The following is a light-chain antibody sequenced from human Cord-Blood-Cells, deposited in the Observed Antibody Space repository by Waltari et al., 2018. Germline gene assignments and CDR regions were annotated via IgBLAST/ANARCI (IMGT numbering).Light chain of an antibody. CDR1: RVNVGGYNL. V-gene: IGLV2-23*01. CDR2: EGS. Sequence: SALTHPASVSGSPGKSIPIPCTGTRVNVGGYNLFPWYQQHPGKAPKLMIYEGSKRPSGVSNRFSGSKSGNTASLTISGLQAEDEADYYCCSYAGSSTYVVFGGGTKLTVL. J-gene: IGLJ2*01. CDR3: CSYAGSSTYVV.